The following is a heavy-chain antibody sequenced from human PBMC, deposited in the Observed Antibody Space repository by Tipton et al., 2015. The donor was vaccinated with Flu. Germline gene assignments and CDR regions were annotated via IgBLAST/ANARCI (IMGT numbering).Heavy chain of an antibody. CDR2: IYYSGRT. V-gene: IGHV4-59*01. D-gene: IGHD3-9*01. CDR3: ARGGYDVLAESYTNFGY. Sequence: TLSLTCTVSGGSIADYYWNWIRQPPGKGLEWIGYIYYSGRTDSDYSPSLKSRVTISVDTSKNQFSLKLNSVTAADTAVYYCARGGYDVLAESYTNFGYWGQGTLVTVSS. J-gene: IGHJ4*02. CDR1: GGSIADYY.